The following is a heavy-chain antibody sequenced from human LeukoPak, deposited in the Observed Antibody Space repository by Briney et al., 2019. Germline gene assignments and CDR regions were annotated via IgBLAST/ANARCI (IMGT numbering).Heavy chain of an antibody. CDR2: IYYSGST. CDR1: GGSISSGGYY. CDR3: ARMHCSGGSCYTAYFDY. D-gene: IGHD2-15*01. V-gene: IGHV4-31*03. J-gene: IGHJ4*02. Sequence: SETLSLTCTVSGGSISSGGYYWSWDRQHPGKGLEWIGYIYYSGSTYYNPSLKSRVTISVDTSKNQFSLKLSSVTAADTAVYYCARMHCSGGSCYTAYFDYWGQGTLVTVSS.